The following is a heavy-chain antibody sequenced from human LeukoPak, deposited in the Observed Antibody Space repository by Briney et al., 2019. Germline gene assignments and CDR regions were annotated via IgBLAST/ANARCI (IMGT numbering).Heavy chain of an antibody. V-gene: IGHV4-39*01. CDR1: GGSISSGIHY. CDR3: ARWAAGAAAGNFDY. J-gene: IGHJ4*02. CDR2: IYYSGTT. Sequence: KSSETLSLTCTVSGGSISSGIHYWGWIRQPPGKGLEWIGSIYYSGTTHYNPSLESRVTISVDTSKNQFSLRLTSVTAADTAVYYCARWAAGAAAGNFDYWGQGTLVTVSS. D-gene: IGHD6-13*01.